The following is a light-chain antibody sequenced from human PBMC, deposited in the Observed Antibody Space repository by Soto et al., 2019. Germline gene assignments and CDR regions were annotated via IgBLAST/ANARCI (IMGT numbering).Light chain of an antibody. Sequence: DIQLTQSPSFLSASVGDRVTITCRASQDISSYLAWYQQKPGKAPKLLIYAASTLQSGVPSRFSGSGSGTEFTLTISSLQPEDFATDYCQHLNTYPLTFGGGTKVEIK. CDR1: QDISSY. J-gene: IGKJ4*01. V-gene: IGKV1-9*01. CDR2: AAS. CDR3: QHLNTYPLT.